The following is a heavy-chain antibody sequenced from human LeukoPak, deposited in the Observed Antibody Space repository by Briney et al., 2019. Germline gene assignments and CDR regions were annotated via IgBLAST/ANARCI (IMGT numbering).Heavy chain of an antibody. J-gene: IGHJ4*02. CDR2: INIAGSVT. CDR3: ARDMVD. V-gene: IGHV3-74*01. Sequence: GGSLRLSCAAPGFNFSNYWMHWVRQAPGKGLEWVSRINIAGSVTTYADSVKGRFTISRDNAKKTLYLQMNSLRAEDTAVYYCARDMVDWGQGTLVTVSS. CDR1: GFNFSNYW. D-gene: IGHD2-15*01.